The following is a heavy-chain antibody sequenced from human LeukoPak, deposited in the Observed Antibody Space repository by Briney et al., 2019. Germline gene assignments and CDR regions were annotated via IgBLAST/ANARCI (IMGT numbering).Heavy chain of an antibody. CDR1: GLSFRSWY. J-gene: IGHJ4*02. CDR3: ASPKPDY. Sequence: GGSLRLSCAPFGLSFRSWYMYWVRQRPGKGLEWLCRITSDGSTSYYADSVRGRFTISRDNAKNTLYLQMNSLTDEDTAVYYCASPKPDYWGQGTLVTVSS. V-gene: IGHV3-74*01. CDR2: ITSDGSTS.